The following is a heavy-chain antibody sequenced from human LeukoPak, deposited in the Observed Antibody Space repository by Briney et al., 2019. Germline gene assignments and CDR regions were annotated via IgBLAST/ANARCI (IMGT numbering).Heavy chain of an antibody. CDR2: ISSSSSYI. CDR1: GFTFSSYS. D-gene: IGHD6-19*01. CDR3: AKDDGIAVAGTMGY. V-gene: IGHV3-21*04. Sequence: GGSLRLSCAASGFTFSSYSMNWVRQAPGKGLEWVSSISSSSSYIYYADSVKGRFTISRDNAKNSLYLQMNSLRAEDTALYYCAKDDGIAVAGTMGYWGQGTLVTVSS. J-gene: IGHJ4*02.